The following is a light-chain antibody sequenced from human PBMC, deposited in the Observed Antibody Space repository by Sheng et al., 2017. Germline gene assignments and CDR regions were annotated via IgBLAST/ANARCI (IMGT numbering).Light chain of an antibody. CDR3: QTWGTGIAV. J-gene: IGLJ2*01. CDR1: SGHSSNA. V-gene: IGLV4-69*01. CDR2: VNNDGSH. Sequence: QLVLTQSPSASASLGASVKVTCTLSSGHSSNAITWHQQQPEKGPRYLMKVNNDGSHSKGDGIPDRFSGSSSGAERYLTISSLQSEDEADYYCQTWGTGIAVFGGGTKLTFL.